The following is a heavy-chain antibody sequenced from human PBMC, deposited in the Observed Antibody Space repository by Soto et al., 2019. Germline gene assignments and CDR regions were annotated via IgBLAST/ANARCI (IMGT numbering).Heavy chain of an antibody. V-gene: IGHV6-1*01. CDR2: TYYRSKWYN. CDR3: ARGQRYNSDRWFDP. CDR1: GDSVSSNSAA. Sequence: SQTLSLTCAISGDSVSSNSAAWNWIRQSPSRGLEWLGRTYYRSKWYNDYAVSVKSRITINPDTSKNQFSLQLNSVTPEDTAVYFCARGQRYNSDRWFDPWGQGTLVTVSS. D-gene: IGHD6-25*01. J-gene: IGHJ5*02.